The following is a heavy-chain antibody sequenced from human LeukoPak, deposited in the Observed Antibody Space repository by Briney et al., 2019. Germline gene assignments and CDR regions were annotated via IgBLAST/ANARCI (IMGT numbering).Heavy chain of an antibody. D-gene: IGHD6-13*01. CDR1: GFTFSSYE. Sequence: GGSLRLSCAASGFTFSSYEMNWVRQAPGKGLEWVSYIGSSGSTIYYADSVKGRFTISRDNAKNSLYLQMNSLRAEDTAVYYCARGGIAAAQSWGQGTLVTVSS. CDR3: ARGGIAAAQS. CDR2: IGSSGSTI. V-gene: IGHV3-48*03. J-gene: IGHJ4*02.